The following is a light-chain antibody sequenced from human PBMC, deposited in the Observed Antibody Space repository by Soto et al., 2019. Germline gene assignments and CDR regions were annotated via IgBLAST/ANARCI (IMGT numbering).Light chain of an antibody. CDR3: QQLKSYPIT. CDR1: QGISSY. CDR2: AAS. Sequence: DIQLTQSPSFLSASVGDRVTITCRASQGISSYLGWYQQKPGTAPKLLIYAASTLQIGVPSRFSGSGSGTEFTLTISSLQPEDFATYYCQQLKSYPITFGQGTRLEMK. J-gene: IGKJ5*01. V-gene: IGKV1-9*01.